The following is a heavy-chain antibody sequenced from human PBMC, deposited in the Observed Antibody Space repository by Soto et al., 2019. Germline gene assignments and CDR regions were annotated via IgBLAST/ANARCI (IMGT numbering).Heavy chain of an antibody. D-gene: IGHD3-10*01. CDR3: ARELLWFGVSHDAFDI. Sequence: GSLRLSCAASGFTFSSYAMSWVRQAPGKGLEWVSATSGSGGSTYYADSVKGRFTISRDNSKNTLYLQMNSLRAEDTAVYYCARELLWFGVSHDAFDIWGQGTMVTVSS. V-gene: IGHV3-23*01. CDR2: TSGSGGST. J-gene: IGHJ3*02. CDR1: GFTFSSYA.